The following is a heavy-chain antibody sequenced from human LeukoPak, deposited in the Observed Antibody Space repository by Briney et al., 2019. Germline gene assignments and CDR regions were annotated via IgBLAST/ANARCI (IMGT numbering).Heavy chain of an antibody. V-gene: IGHV1-8*01. CDR1: GYTFTSYD. D-gene: IGHD1-26*01. CDR3: ASGWELLRYYYGMDV. Sequence: GASVKVSCKASGYTFTSYDINWVRKATGQGLEWTGWMNPNSGNTGYAQKFQGRVTMTRNTSISTAYMELSSLRSEDTAVYYCASGWELLRYYYGMDVWGQGTTVTVSS. J-gene: IGHJ6*02. CDR2: MNPNSGNT.